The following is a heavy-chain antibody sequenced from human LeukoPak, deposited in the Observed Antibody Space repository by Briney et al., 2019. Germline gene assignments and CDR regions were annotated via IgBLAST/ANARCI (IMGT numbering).Heavy chain of an antibody. D-gene: IGHD3-3*01. Sequence: GGSLGLSCAASGFALSSHWMTWVRQVPGRGPEWVANVNRDGSETYYLDSVKGRFSISRDNAKNSLYLQMNSLRAEDTAVYYCARGVPYASWSGPHYSDYWGQGTLVTVSS. CDR1: GFALSSHW. V-gene: IGHV3-7*01. CDR3: ARGVPYASWSGPHYSDY. CDR2: VNRDGSET. J-gene: IGHJ4*02.